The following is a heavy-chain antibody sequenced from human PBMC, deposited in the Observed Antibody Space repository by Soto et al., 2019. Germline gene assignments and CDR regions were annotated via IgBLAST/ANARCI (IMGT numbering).Heavy chain of an antibody. CDR1: GDSVSSPYY. Sequence: QVQLQESGPGLVKPSGTLSLTCAVSGDSVSSPYYWCWVRQPPGKGLEGIGDVFHTGPTSYNPSLRSRVTISMDKSINQFSPDLSSVTAADTAGYYCARSAGWYAVHSWGPVTLVIVSS. CDR3: ARSAGWYAVHS. CDR2: VFHTGPT. J-gene: IGHJ4*02. V-gene: IGHV4-4*02. D-gene: IGHD6-19*01.